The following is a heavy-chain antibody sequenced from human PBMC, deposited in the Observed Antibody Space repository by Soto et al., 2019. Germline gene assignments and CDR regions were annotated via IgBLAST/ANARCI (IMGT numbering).Heavy chain of an antibody. CDR2: IYYSGST. Sequence: QVQLQESGPGLVKPSQTLSLTCTVSGGSISSGGYYWSWIRQHPGKGLEWIGYIYYSGSTYYNPSLTSRVTISVDTSKNQCSLKLSSVTAADTAVYYCARAIAARRPPIYFDYWGQGTLVTVSS. D-gene: IGHD6-6*01. J-gene: IGHJ4*02. V-gene: IGHV4-31*03. CDR1: GGSISSGGYY. CDR3: ARAIAARRPPIYFDY.